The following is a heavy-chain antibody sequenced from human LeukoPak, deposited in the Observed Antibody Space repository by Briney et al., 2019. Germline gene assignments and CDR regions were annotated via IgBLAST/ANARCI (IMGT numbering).Heavy chain of an antibody. CDR2: ISAYNGNT. D-gene: IGHD3-10*01. J-gene: IGHJ3*02. Sequence: ASVKVSCKASGYTFTSYGISWVRQAPGQGLEWMGWISAYNGNTNYAQKFQGRVTITADKSTSTAYMELSSLRSEDTAVYYCARVHEALNIWGQGTMVTVSS. CDR3: ARVHEALNI. CDR1: GYTFTSYG. V-gene: IGHV1-18*01.